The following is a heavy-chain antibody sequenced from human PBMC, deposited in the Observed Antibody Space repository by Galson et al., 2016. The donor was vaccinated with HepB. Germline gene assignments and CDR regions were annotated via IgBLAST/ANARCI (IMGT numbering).Heavy chain of an antibody. Sequence: EPLSLTCTVSGGSISRSSYYWGWIRQPPGKGLEWIGSKYYSGSTYFNPSLKSRVTISVDTSKNQFSLKLSSVTAADTAVYYCARRVADDSGKWMFYFDYWGRGTLVTVSS. CDR1: GGSISRSSYY. V-gene: IGHV4-39*01. D-gene: IGHD3-10*01. CDR2: KYYSGST. J-gene: IGHJ4*02. CDR3: ARRVADDSGKWMFYFDY.